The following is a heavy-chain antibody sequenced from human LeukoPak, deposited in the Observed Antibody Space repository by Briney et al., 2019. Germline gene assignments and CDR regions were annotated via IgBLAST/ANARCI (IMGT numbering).Heavy chain of an antibody. D-gene: IGHD3-10*01. J-gene: IGHJ6*02. V-gene: IGHV3-74*01. Sequence: GGSLRLSCAASGFTFSSYWMHWVRQAPGKGLVWVSRIISDGSSATHADSVKGRFTVSRDNAKNMLYLQMNSLRAEDTAVYYCTRDRRYGGMDVWGQGTRSPSL. CDR3: TRDRRYGGMDV. CDR2: IISDGSSA. CDR1: GFTFSSYW.